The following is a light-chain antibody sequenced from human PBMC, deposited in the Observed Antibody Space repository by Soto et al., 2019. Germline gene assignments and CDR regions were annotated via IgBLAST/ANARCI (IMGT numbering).Light chain of an antibody. CDR3: SSYTSSTSLDV. CDR1: SSDVGGYNY. Sequence: CGCGTPEKTITISCTGTSSDVGGYNYVSWYQQHPGKAPKLMIYEVSNRPSGVSICFSGSKSGNTASLTISGLQAEDEADYYCSSYTSSTSLDVFGTGTKVTVL. V-gene: IGLV2-14*01. J-gene: IGLJ1*01. CDR2: EVS.